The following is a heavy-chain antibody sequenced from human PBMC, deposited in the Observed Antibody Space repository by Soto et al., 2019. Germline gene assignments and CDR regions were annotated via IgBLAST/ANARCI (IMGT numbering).Heavy chain of an antibody. CDR3: AKVFYYYDSSGYYYFDY. J-gene: IGHJ4*02. CDR1: GFTFSSYA. Sequence: GGSLRLSCAASGFTFSSYAVSWVGQAPGKGPEWISSISGSGSTIYYADSVKGRFTISRDNSKNTLYLQMSSLRAEDTAVYYCAKVFYYYDSSGYYYFDYWGQGTLVTVS. CDR2: ISGSGSTI. V-gene: IGHV3-23*01. D-gene: IGHD3-22*01.